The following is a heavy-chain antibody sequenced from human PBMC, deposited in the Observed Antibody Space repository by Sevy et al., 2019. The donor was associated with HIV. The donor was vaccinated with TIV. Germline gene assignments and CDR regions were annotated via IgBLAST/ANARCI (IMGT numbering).Heavy chain of an antibody. CDR1: GFTFSSYS. J-gene: IGHJ3*02. CDR3: ARDLGGYGSGSYYDHDAFDI. V-gene: IGHV3-21*01. Sequence: GGSLRLSCAASGFTFSSYSMNWVRQAPGKGLEWVSSISSGSSYIYYADSVKGRFTITRDNAKNSLYLQMNSLRAEDTAVYYCARDLGGYGSGSYYDHDAFDIWGQGTMVTVSS. D-gene: IGHD3-10*01. CDR2: ISSGSSYI.